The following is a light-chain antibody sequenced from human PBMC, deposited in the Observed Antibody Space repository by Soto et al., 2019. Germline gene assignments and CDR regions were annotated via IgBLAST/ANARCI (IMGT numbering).Light chain of an antibody. J-gene: IGKJ5*01. CDR3: MQSIQLPPT. CDR2: EVS. V-gene: IGKV2D-29*01. Sequence: DIVMTQTPLSLSVTPGQPASISCKSSQSLLHSDGETYLYWYLQRPGQAPQLLIYEVSKWFSGVPDRFSASGSGTDFTLTISRVEAEDVGVYYCMQSIQLPPTCGQGTRLEI. CDR1: QSLLHSDGETY.